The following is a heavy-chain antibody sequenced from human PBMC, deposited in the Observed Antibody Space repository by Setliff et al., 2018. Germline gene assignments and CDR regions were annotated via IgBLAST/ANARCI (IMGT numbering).Heavy chain of an antibody. CDR2: TIPLLPLP. V-gene: IGHV1-69*10. CDR3: ARNAITGTTKKYYYYLGV. Sequence: SVKVSCKASGGIFSTLAITWVRQAPGQGLEWMGGTIPLLPLPNYAVKFQGRVTITADKSTSTAYMELSSLTSEDTAVYYCARNAITGTTKKYYYYLGVWGQGTTVTVSS. D-gene: IGHD1-7*01. J-gene: IGHJ6*03. CDR1: GGIFSTLA.